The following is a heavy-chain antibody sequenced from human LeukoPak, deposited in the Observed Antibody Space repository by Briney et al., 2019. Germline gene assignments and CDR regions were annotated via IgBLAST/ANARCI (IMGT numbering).Heavy chain of an antibody. CDR2: INHSGTT. D-gene: IGHD2-8*01. J-gene: IGHJ4*02. Sequence: MTSETLSLTCAVYGGSFSDYWYAWIRQSPGKGLEWMGEINHSGTTTYIPSLKSRVSMSVDTSKNQLSLSLRSVTAADTAVYYCARGSPYCTTGFCYDLFDYWGQGTLVTVSS. CDR3: ARGSPYCTTGFCYDLFDY. CDR1: GGSFSDYW. V-gene: IGHV4-34*01.